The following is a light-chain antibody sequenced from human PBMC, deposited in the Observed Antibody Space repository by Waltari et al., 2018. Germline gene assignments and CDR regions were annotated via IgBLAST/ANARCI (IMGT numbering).Light chain of an antibody. CDR1: ESLFFSSNNKNY. CDR2: WAS. J-gene: IGKJ4*01. Sequence: DIVMTQSPDSLAVSLGERATFNCKSSESLFFSSNNKNYLALYQHKVGQPPKLLIYWASTRASGVPDRFSGSGSGTDFTLTISSLQAEDVAVYYCQQYFSTPQLAFGGGTKVELK. V-gene: IGKV4-1*01. CDR3: QQYFSTPQLA.